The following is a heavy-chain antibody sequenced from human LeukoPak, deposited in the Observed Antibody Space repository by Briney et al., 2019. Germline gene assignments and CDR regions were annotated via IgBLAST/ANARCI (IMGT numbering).Heavy chain of an antibody. V-gene: IGHV4-59*01. Sequence: SETESLTCTVSGGSISSYYWSWNRQPPGKGLEWIGSLSFSGSTNYNPSLKSRVTISVDTSKNQFSLRLTSVTAADTAVYYCARGPAAGTGSDYWGQGTLVTVSS. CDR3: ARGPAAGTGSDY. J-gene: IGHJ4*02. CDR2: LSFSGST. D-gene: IGHD6-13*01. CDR1: GGSISSYY.